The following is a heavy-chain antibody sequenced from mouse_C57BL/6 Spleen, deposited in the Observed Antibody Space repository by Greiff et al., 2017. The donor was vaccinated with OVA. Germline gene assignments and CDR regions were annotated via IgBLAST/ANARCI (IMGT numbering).Heavy chain of an antibody. CDR3: ARQGGDD. CDR2: ISGGGGNT. Sequence: EVQLVESGGGLVKPGGSLKLSCAASGFTFSSYSMSWVRQTPEKRLEWVATISGGGGNTYYPDSVKGRFTIARDNAKNTLYLQMSSLRSEDTALYYCARQGGDDWGQGTSVTVSS. J-gene: IGHJ4*01. CDR1: GFTFSSYS. V-gene: IGHV5-9*01.